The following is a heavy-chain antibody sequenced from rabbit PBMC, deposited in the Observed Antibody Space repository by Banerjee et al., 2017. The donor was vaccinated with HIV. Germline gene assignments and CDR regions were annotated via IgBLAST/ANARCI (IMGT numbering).Heavy chain of an antibody. V-gene: IGHV1S40*01. CDR1: GFSFSSDYY. Sequence: QSLEESGGDLVKPGASLTLTCTASGFSFSSDYYMCWVRQAPGKGLEWIACIDGGNSDSTYYASWAKGRFTVSKTSSTTVTLQMTSLTAADTATYFCARGIVATSYYFNLWGQGTLVTVS. D-gene: IGHD8-1*01. CDR2: IDGGNSDST. J-gene: IGHJ4*01. CDR3: ARGIVATSYYFNL.